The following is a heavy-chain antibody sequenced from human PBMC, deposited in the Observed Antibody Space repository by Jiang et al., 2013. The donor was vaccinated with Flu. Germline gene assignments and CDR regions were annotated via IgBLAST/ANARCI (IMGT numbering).Heavy chain of an antibody. CDR2: ISYDGSNK. CDR3: ARDKYCSGGSCYEDAFDI. Sequence: LVESGGGLVQPGGSLRLSCAASGFTFSSYAMRLGRQAPGKGLEWVAVISYDGSNKYYADSVKGRFTISRDNSKNTLYLQMNSLRAEDTAVYYCARDKYCSGGSCYEDAFDIWGQGTMVTVSS. CDR1: GFTFSSYA. V-gene: IGHV3-30-3*01. J-gene: IGHJ3*02. D-gene: IGHD2-15*01.